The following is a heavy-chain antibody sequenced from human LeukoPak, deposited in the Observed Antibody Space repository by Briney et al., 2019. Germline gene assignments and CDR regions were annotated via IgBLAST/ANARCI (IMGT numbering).Heavy chain of an antibody. Sequence: PSETLSLTCTASGGSISSSSYYWGWIRQPPGKGLEWIGSINYSGSTYYNPSLKSRVTISVDTSKNQFSLKLSSVTAADTAVYYCARRPQSYIDVWGKGTTVTVSS. CDR2: INYSGST. V-gene: IGHV4-39*01. J-gene: IGHJ6*03. CDR1: GGSISSSSYY. CDR3: ARRPQSYIDV.